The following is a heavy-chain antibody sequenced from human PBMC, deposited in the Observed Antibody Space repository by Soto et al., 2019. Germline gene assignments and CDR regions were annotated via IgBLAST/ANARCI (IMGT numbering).Heavy chain of an antibody. CDR3: ARDGDGRMTTNPYYYNGMDV. Sequence: QVQLQESGPGLVEASETLSLTCTVSGGSLGSYYWSWIRQPPGKGLAWIGYAFYTGRANYNASLKSRVSISLDTSNYQFARKLSSVTAADTAVYYCARDGDGRMTTNPYYYNGMDVWGPGTTVTVSS. V-gene: IGHV4-59*01. J-gene: IGHJ6*02. CDR1: GGSLGSYY. CDR2: AFYTGRA. D-gene: IGHD4-4*01.